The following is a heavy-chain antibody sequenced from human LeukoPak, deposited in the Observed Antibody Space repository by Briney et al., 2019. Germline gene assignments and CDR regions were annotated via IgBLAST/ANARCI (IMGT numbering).Heavy chain of an antibody. J-gene: IGHJ5*02. Sequence: ASVKVSCKASGGTFSSYAISWVRQAPGQGLEWMGGIIPIFGTANYAQKFQGRVTITTDESTSTAYMELSSLRSEDTAVYYCASCSGIFGASYWFDPWGQGTLVTVSS. CDR2: IIPIFGTA. CDR1: GGTFSSYA. CDR3: ASCSGIFGASYWFDP. D-gene: IGHD3-3*01. V-gene: IGHV1-69*05.